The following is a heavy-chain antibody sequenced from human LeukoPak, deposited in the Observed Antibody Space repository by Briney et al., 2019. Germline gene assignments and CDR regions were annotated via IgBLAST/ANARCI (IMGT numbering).Heavy chain of an antibody. CDR3: ARGREYQLLLHYYYYYGMDV. D-gene: IGHD2-2*01. CDR1: GGTFSSYA. V-gene: IGHV1-69*01. J-gene: IGHJ6*02. CDR2: IIPIFGTA. Sequence: ASVTVSCTASGGTFSSYAISWVRQAPGQGLEWMGGIIPIFGTANYAQKFQGRVTITADESTSTAYMELSSLRSEDTAVYYCARGREYQLLLHYYYYYGMDVWGQGTTVTVSS.